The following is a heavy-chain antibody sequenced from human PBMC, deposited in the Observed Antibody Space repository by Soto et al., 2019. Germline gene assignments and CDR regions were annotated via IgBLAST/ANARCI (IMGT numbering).Heavy chain of an antibody. CDR3: ARDPRYFDWLSRANGDTGYWFDP. Sequence: ASVKVSCKASGGTFSSYTISWVRQAPGQGLEWMGRIIPILGIANYAQKFQGRVTITADKSTSTAYMELSSLGSEDTAVYYCARDPRYFDWLSRANGDTGYWFDPWGQGTLVTVSS. V-gene: IGHV1-69*04. CDR1: GGTFSSYT. CDR2: IIPILGIA. D-gene: IGHD3-9*01. J-gene: IGHJ5*02.